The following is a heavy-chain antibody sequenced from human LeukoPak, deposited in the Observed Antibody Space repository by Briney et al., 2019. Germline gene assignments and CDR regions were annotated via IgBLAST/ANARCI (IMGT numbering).Heavy chain of an antibody. D-gene: IGHD3-22*01. Sequence: SVKVSCKASGGTFSSYAISWVRQAPGQGLEWMGGIIPIFGTANYAQKFQGRVTITADESTSTAYMELSSLRSEDTAVYYCAREAYYYDSSGYYYANDAFDIWGQGTMVTVSS. CDR3: AREAYYYDSSGYYYANDAFDI. CDR2: IIPIFGTA. J-gene: IGHJ3*02. V-gene: IGHV1-69*13. CDR1: GGTFSSYA.